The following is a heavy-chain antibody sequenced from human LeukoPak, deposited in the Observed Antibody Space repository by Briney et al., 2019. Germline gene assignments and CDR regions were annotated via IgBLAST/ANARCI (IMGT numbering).Heavy chain of an antibody. J-gene: IGHJ4*02. V-gene: IGHV1-18*01. Sequence: ASVKVSCKASGYTFTSYGISWVRQAPGQGLEWMGWISAYNGNTNYAQKLQGRVTMTTDTSTSTAYMELRSLRSDDTAVYYCARELLRGYDDLSFDYWGQGTLVTVSS. CDR3: ARELLRGYDDLSFDY. CDR1: GYTFTSYG. CDR2: ISAYNGNT. D-gene: IGHD3-22*01.